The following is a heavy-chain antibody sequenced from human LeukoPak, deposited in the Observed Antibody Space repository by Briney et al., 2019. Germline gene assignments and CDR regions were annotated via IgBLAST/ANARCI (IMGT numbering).Heavy chain of an antibody. V-gene: IGHV3-66*01. D-gene: IGHD3-10*02. J-gene: IGHJ3*02. Sequence: GGSLRLSCAASGFTFSSYAMSWVRQAPGKGLEWVSVIYSGGSTYYADSVKGRFTISRDNSKNTLYLQMNSLRAEDTAVYYCARASVHGAFDIWGQGTMITVSS. CDR3: ARASVHGAFDI. CDR2: IYSGGST. CDR1: GFTFSSYA.